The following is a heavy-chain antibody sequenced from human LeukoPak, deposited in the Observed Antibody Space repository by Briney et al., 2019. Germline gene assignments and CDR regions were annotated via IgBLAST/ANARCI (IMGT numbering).Heavy chain of an antibody. V-gene: IGHV3-7*03. J-gene: IGHJ6*02. CDR3: ARDPGRQYSSVADV. Sequence: GGSLRLSCTASGFSFGSYWMNWVRQAPGKGLEWLANIKEDGSKIYYLDSVKGRFTISNDNAKNSLYLQMDSLRAADTAVYYCARDPGRQYSSVADVWGQGTTVTVSS. D-gene: IGHD3-22*01. CDR2: IKEDGSKI. CDR1: GFSFGSYW.